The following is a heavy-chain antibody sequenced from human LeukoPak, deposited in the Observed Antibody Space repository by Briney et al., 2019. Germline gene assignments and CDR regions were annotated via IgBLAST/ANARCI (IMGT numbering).Heavy chain of an antibody. CDR2: IYYSGST. CDR1: GGSISSGGYY. V-gene: IGHV4-61*08. D-gene: IGHD6-19*01. J-gene: IGHJ4*02. CDR3: ARDYSSGWSPKYYFDY. Sequence: SETLSLTCTVSGGSISSGGYYWSWIRQHPGKGLEWIGYIYYSGSTNYNPSLKSRVTISVDTSKNQFSLKLSSVTAADTAVYYCARDYSSGWSPKYYFDYWGQGTLVTVSS.